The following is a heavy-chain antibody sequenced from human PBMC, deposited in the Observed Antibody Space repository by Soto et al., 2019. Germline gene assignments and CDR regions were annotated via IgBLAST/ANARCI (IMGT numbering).Heavy chain of an antibody. CDR3: ASAYGSGSYLQDYYYGMDV. V-gene: IGHV4-4*02. J-gene: IGHJ6*02. CDR1: GGSISSSNW. D-gene: IGHD3-10*01. Sequence: SETLSLTCAVAGGSISSSNWWSWVHQPPGKGLEWIGEIYHSGSTNYNPSLKGRVTISVDKSKNQFSLKLSSVTAADTAVYYCASAYGSGSYLQDYYYGMDVWGQGTTVTVSS. CDR2: IYHSGST.